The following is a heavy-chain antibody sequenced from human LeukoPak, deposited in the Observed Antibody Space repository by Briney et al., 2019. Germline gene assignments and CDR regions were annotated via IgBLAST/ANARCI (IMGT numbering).Heavy chain of an antibody. D-gene: IGHD6-13*01. CDR1: GGSLTNYY. CDR3: VRGGSSSWPYYYYYMDV. V-gene: IGHV4-59*01. J-gene: IGHJ6*03. CDR2: SYYSGIT. Sequence: SETLSLTCTVSGGSLTNYYWSWIRQPPGKGLEWIGHSYYSGITNYNPSLKSRVTISVDTAKNQFSLRLSSGTAADTAVYYCVRGGSSSWPYYYYYMDVWGKGTTVTVSS.